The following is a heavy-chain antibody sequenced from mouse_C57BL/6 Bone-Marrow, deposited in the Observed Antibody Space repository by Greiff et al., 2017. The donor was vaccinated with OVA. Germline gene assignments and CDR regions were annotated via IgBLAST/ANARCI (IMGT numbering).Heavy chain of an antibody. CDR1: GFSFNTYA. D-gene: IGHD1-1*01. CDR3: VRQGITTVLDY. J-gene: IGHJ2*01. V-gene: IGHV10-1*01. CDR2: IRSKSNNYAT. Sequence: EVQLVESGGGLVQPKGSLKLSCAASGFSFNTYAMNWVCQAPGKGLEWVARIRSKSNNYATYYADSVKDRFTISRDDSESMLYLQMNNLKTEDTAMYYCVRQGITTVLDYWGQGTTLTVSS.